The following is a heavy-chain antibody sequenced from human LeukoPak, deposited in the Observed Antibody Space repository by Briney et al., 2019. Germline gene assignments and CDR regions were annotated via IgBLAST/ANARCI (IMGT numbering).Heavy chain of an antibody. Sequence: GGSLRLSCAASGFTVSSNYMSWVRQAPGKGLEWVSVIYSGGSTYYADSVKGRFTISRDNAKNTLYLQMNSLRAEDTAVYYCARRSSGPLYYYYYYMDVWGKGTTVTVSS. J-gene: IGHJ6*03. D-gene: IGHD3-22*01. CDR1: GFTVSSNY. CDR2: IYSGGST. CDR3: ARRSSGPLYYYYYYMDV. V-gene: IGHV3-53*01.